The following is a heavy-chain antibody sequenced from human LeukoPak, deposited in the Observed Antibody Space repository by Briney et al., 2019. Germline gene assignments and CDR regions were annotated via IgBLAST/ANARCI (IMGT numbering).Heavy chain of an antibody. J-gene: IGHJ6*03. Sequence: PGGSLRLSCAASGFTFSSYEMNWVRQAPGKGLEWVSYISSSASTIYYADSVKGRFTISRDNAKNSLYLQMNSLRAEDTAVYYCARVPGYCSSTSCYKAYYYYMDVWGKGTTVTISS. D-gene: IGHD2-2*02. V-gene: IGHV3-48*03. CDR3: ARVPGYCSSTSCYKAYYYYMDV. CDR1: GFTFSSYE. CDR2: ISSSASTI.